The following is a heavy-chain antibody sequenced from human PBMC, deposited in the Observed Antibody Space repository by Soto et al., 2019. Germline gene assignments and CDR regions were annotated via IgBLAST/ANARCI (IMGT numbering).Heavy chain of an antibody. J-gene: IGHJ4*02. CDR3: ARQDDKYGSTS. D-gene: IGHD3-10*01. Sequence: QLRLQESGPGLVKPSETLSLTCTVSGGSISSVSSYWCCIRQPPGKGLEWIGRIYFIGSSYSNPSLQSRVTISVDTSNNQFSLKFASVAAADPAVYFCARQDDKYGSTSWGQGTLVTVSA. CDR1: GGSISSVSSY. V-gene: IGHV4-39*01. CDR2: IYFIGSS.